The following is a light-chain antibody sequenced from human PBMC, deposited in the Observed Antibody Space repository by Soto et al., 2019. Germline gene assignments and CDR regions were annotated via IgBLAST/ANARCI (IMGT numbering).Light chain of an antibody. V-gene: IGLV7-46*01. CDR3: LLSYNAARV. CDR1: TGAVTSNHH. J-gene: IGLJ2*01. CDR2: DTS. Sequence: QAVVTQEPSLTVSPGGTVTLTCGSSTGAVTSNHHPYWFQQKAGQAPRTLIYDTSNKHSWTPARFSGSLLGDKAPLTLSGAQHEDEAQYYCLLSYNAARVFGGGTKLTVL.